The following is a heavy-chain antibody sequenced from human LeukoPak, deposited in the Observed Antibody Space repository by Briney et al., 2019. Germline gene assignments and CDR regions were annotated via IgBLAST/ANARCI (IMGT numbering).Heavy chain of an antibody. CDR3: AKECSGGSCYSAGQSYYYGMDV. CDR2: ISGSGAST. D-gene: IGHD2-15*01. V-gene: IGHV3-23*01. J-gene: IGHJ6*02. Sequence: GGSLRLSCAASGFTFSSYAMSWVRQAPGKGLEWVSAISGSGASTYYADSVRGRFTISRDNSKNTLYLHMSSLRAEDTAAYYCAKECSGGSCYSAGQSYYYGMDVWGQGTTVTVSS. CDR1: GFTFSSYA.